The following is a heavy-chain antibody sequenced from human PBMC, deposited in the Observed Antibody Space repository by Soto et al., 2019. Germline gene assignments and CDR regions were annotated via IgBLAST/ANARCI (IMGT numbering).Heavy chain of an antibody. V-gene: IGHV1-18*01. D-gene: IGHD5-12*01. CDR2: ISADSGTT. Sequence: QVQLVQSGTAVTKPGTSVKVSCKTSGYTFANYGISWVRQAPGQRLEWMGWISADSGTTNYAQNLQGRVTMTTDTSTSTAYMELRSLRSDDTAMYYCARAGGYNPHAFDIWGQGTMVTVSS. J-gene: IGHJ3*02. CDR1: GYTFANYG. CDR3: ARAGGYNPHAFDI.